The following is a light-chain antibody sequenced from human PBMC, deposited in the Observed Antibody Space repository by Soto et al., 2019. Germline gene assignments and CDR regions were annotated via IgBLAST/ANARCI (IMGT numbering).Light chain of an antibody. Sequence: EIVMTQSPATLSVSPGERATPSCRASQSVSSNLAWYQQKPGQAPRLLIYGASTRATGIPARFSGSGSGTEFTLTISSLQSEDFAVYYCQQHGSSPITFGQGTRLEI. CDR2: GAS. J-gene: IGKJ5*01. CDR3: QQHGSSPIT. CDR1: QSVSSN. V-gene: IGKV3-15*01.